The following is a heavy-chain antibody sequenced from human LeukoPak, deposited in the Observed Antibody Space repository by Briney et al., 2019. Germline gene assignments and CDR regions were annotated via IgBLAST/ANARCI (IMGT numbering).Heavy chain of an antibody. CDR1: GASITSYY. CDR3: ARWGESGDSVVHAFDI. D-gene: IGHD2-21*02. CDR2: GHHSGTT. J-gene: IGHJ3*02. V-gene: IGHV4-59*01. Sequence: SETLSLTCTVSGASITSYYWKWMRQSPGKGLEWIGYGHHSGTTNYNPSLEGRGTISVDTSRNQFSLKLSSVSAADTAVYYCARWGESGDSVVHAFDIWGRGTMVTVSS.